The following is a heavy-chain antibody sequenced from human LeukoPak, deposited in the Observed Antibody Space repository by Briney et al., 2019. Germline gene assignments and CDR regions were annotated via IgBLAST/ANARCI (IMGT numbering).Heavy chain of an antibody. CDR3: AKDSKEFGVVITN. Sequence: GGSLRLFCAASGFTFSSYAMSWLRQAPGKGLEGVAAISGSGGSTYYADSVKGRFTISRDNYKNTLYLKMNSLRAEDTAVYYCAKDSKEFGVVITNWGQGTLVTVSS. D-gene: IGHD3-3*01. J-gene: IGHJ4*02. V-gene: IGHV3-23*01. CDR1: GFTFSSYA. CDR2: ISGSGGST.